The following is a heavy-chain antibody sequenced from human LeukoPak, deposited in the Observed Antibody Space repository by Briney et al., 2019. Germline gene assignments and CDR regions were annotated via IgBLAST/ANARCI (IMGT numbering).Heavy chain of an antibody. CDR2: ISAYNGNP. Sequence: GASVKVSCKASGYTFTSYGISWVRQAPGQGLEWMGWISAYNGNPNYAQKLQGRVTMTTDTSTSTAYMELRSLRSDDTAVYYCARDARYFDWLPPAYFDYWGQGTLVTVSS. CDR3: ARDARYFDWLPPAYFDY. CDR1: GYTFTSYG. J-gene: IGHJ4*02. V-gene: IGHV1-18*04. D-gene: IGHD3-9*01.